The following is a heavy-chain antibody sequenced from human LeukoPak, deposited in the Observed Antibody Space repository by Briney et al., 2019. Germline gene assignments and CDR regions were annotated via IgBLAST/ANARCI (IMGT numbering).Heavy chain of an antibody. Sequence: PGWSLRLSCAASGFRFSAHSVHWVRQATGKGLEWVAFISYDGKIKQYADSVKGRFTISRDNSKNTLFLQMNSLGTGDTAMYYCSRNPEMEYWFDPWGQGTLVTVSS. CDR1: GFRFSAHS. CDR3: SRNPEMEYWFDP. J-gene: IGHJ5*02. CDR2: ISYDGKIK. D-gene: IGHD1-1*01. V-gene: IGHV3-30*04.